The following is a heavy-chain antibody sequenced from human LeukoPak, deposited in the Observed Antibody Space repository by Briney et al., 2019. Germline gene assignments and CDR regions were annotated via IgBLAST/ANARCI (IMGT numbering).Heavy chain of an antibody. CDR3: AREGAAGRLFDY. V-gene: IGHV3-30*04. D-gene: IGHD6-25*01. J-gene: IGHJ4*02. Sequence: GGSLRLSCAASGFTFSSYAMHWVRQAPGKGLEWVAVISYDGSNKYYADSVKGRFTISRDNSKNTLYLQMNSLRAEDTAVYYCAREGAAGRLFDYWGQGTLVTVSS. CDR1: GFTFSSYA. CDR2: ISYDGSNK.